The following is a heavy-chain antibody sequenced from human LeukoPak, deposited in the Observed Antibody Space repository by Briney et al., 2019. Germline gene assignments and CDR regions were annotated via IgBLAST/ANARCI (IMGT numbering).Heavy chain of an antibody. CDR1: GYTFTAYY. D-gene: IGHD1-26*01. J-gene: IGHJ4*02. Sequence: RASVKVSCKASGYTFTAYYVHWVRQAPGQGLEWMGWINPNSGGTSYAQKFQGRVTVTRDTSISTAYMELSSLRFDDTAVYYWARENQWELQGGGDFWGQGTLVTVSS. CDR2: INPNSGGT. CDR3: ARENQWELQGGGDF. V-gene: IGHV1-2*02.